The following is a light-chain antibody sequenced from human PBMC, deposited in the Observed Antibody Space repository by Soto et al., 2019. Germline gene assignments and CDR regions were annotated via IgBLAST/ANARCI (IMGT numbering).Light chain of an antibody. Sequence: QSALTQPPSVPGAPGQTVTISCTGSGSNIGAGYGVQWYQQLPGTAPRLIIYGGDDRPSGVSNRFSASESGNSAYLAITGLQIEDEAVYFCHSYDSNLSEVFGTGTKVTVL. V-gene: IGLV1-40*01. CDR3: HSYDSNLSEV. CDR1: GSNIGAGYG. CDR2: GGD. J-gene: IGLJ1*01.